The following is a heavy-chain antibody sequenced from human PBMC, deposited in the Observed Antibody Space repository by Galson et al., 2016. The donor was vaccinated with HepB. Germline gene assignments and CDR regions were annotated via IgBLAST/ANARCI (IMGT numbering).Heavy chain of an antibody. CDR3: PHSRPDVLRFNWFDP. Sequence: PALVKPTQTLTLTCTFSGFSLSTPGVGVGWVRQPPGKALEWLANIYWDNGKRYNPSLRSRITLNKDTSKNEVVLTLANMDPADAATYFCPHSRPDVLRFNWFDPWGQGTLVTVSS. CDR2: IYWDNGK. D-gene: IGHD3-3*01. J-gene: IGHJ5*02. CDR1: GFSLSTPGVG. V-gene: IGHV2-5*02.